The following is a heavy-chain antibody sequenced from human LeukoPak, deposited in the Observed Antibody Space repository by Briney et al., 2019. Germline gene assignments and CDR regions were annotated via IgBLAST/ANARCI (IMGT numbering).Heavy chain of an antibody. CDR3: ARDASPYCRGGSCYPNWFDP. CDR1: GYTFTSYG. Sequence: GASVKVSCKASGYTFTSYGISWVRQAPGQGLEWMGWISAYNGNTNYAQKLQGRVTMTTDTSTSTAYMELRSLRSDDTAVYYCARDASPYCRGGSCYPNWFDPWGQGTLVTVSS. J-gene: IGHJ5*02. CDR2: ISAYNGNT. D-gene: IGHD2-15*01. V-gene: IGHV1-18*01.